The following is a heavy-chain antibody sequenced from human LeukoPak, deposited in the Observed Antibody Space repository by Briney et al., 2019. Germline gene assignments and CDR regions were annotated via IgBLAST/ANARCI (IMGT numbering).Heavy chain of an antibody. CDR3: AAVFFSSTVPYLDH. D-gene: IGHD2-2*01. J-gene: IGHJ4*02. Sequence: GTSVKVSCKASGFTFSSSAIQWVRQVRGQRLEWIGWIVVGSGNTNYAQKFQDRVTVTKDMSTMTAYMELSSLRSEDTALYYCAAVFFSSTVPYLDHWAQGTLVTVSS. CDR1: GFTFSSSA. V-gene: IGHV1-58*02. CDR2: IVVGSGNT.